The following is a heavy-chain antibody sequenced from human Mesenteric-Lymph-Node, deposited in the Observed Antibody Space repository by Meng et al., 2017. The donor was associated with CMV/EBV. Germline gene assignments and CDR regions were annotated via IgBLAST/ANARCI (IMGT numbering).Heavy chain of an antibody. D-gene: IGHD3-3*01. Sequence: SETLSLTCNVSGGSISGAYYWSWLRQHPGKGLEWIGYIYHSGSTYYNPSLKSRASISMDTSKTQFSLQLSSVTAADTAVYYCTRDRGDIGLLAFDIWGQGTMVTVSS. CDR3: TRDRGDIGLLAFDI. V-gene: IGHV4-31*03. CDR1: GGSISGAYY. J-gene: IGHJ3*02. CDR2: IYHSGST.